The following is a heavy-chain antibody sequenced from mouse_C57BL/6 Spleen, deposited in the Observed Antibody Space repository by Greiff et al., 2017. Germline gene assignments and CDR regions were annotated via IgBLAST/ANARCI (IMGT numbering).Heavy chain of an antibody. D-gene: IGHD2-4*01. CDR2: IDPSDSET. CDR3: AREGVYDYDEDWYFDV. CDR1: GYTFTSYW. J-gene: IGHJ1*03. Sequence: VQLQQPGAELVRPGSSVKLSCKASGYTFTSYWMHWVKQRPIQGLEWIGNIDPSDSETHYNQKFKDKATLTVDKSSSTAYMQLSSLTSEDSAVYYGAREGVYDYDEDWYFDVWGTGTTVTVSS. V-gene: IGHV1-52*01.